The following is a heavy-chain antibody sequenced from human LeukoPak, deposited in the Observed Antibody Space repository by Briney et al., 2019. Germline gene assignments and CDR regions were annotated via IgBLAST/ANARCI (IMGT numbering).Heavy chain of an antibody. Sequence: GGSLRLSCTASGFTFSRNGMTWVRQAPGKGLVWVSRINSDGRSTNYADSVKGRFSISRDNAENTLYLQMNSLRVEDTAVYYCVRGADTGYSSDSWGQGTLVTVSS. CDR1: GFTFSRNG. J-gene: IGHJ4*02. D-gene: IGHD3-9*01. CDR3: VRGADTGYSSDS. CDR2: INSDGRST. V-gene: IGHV3-74*01.